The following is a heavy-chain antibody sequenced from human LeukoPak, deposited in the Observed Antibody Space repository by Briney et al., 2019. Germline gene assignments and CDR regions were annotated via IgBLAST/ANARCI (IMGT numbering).Heavy chain of an antibody. J-gene: IGHJ4*02. CDR1: GGSFSGYY. CDR3: ARVRSTYYDILTGCLFDY. Sequence: SESLSLTCAVYGGSFSGYYCSSIRQPPGKGLEWIGEINHSGRPNYNPSLKSRVTISVDTSKNQFSLKLSSVTAADTAVYYCARVRSTYYDILTGCLFDYWGQGTLVTVSS. D-gene: IGHD3-9*01. V-gene: IGHV4-34*01. CDR2: INHSGRP.